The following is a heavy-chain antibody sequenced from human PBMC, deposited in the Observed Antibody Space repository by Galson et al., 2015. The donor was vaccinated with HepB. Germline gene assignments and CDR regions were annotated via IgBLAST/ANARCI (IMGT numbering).Heavy chain of an antibody. J-gene: IGHJ6*02. V-gene: IGHV3-30*18. CDR1: GFTFSSYI. D-gene: IGHD2-15*01. Sequence: SLRLSCAASGFTFSSYIMHWVRQAPGKGLEWVAVISYDGSSKYYADSVKGRFTISRDNSKNTLSLQMNRLRAEDTAVYYCAKGAFSRIIYYYYGMDVWGLGTTVTVSS. CDR3: AKGAFSRIIYYYYGMDV. CDR2: ISYDGSSK.